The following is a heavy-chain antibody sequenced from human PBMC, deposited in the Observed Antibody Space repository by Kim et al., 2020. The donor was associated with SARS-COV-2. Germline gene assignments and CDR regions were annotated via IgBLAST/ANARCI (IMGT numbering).Heavy chain of an antibody. CDR2: IYYSFYT. V-gene: IGHV4-59*01. J-gene: IGHJ6*01. CDR1: GGSTTNYY. D-gene: IGHD2-15*01. CDR3: ASAGLGYCFRTPCNPHFGYG. Sequence: SETLSLTCSVSGGSTTNYYWSWVRQPPGKGLEWIGYIYYSFYTSYNSSLKTRLIISVAINQISLMLNSVLAADTAVYYCASAGLGYCFRTPCNPHFGYG.